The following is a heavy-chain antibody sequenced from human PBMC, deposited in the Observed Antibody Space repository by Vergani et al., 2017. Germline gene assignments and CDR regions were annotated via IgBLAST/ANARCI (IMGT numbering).Heavy chain of an antibody. CDR3: ARDRVGATGFDH. CDR1: GGSISSYY. J-gene: IGHJ4*02. V-gene: IGHV4-59*01. CDR2: IYYSGST. Sequence: QVQLQESGPGLVKPSETLSLTCTVSGGSISSYYWSWIRQPPGKRLEWIGYIYYSGSTNYNPSLKSRVTISVDTSKNQFSLKLSSVTAADTAMYYCARDRVGATGFDHWGQGTLVTVSS. D-gene: IGHD1-26*01.